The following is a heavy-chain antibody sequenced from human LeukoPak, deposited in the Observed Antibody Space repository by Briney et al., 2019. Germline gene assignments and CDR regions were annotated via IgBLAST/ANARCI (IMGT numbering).Heavy chain of an antibody. CDR1: GGSISSYY. CDR3: ARQPVRVGYSYGYDEAYYYYGMDV. Sequence: PSETLSLTCTVSGGSISSYYWSWIRQPAGKGLEWIGRIYTSGSTNYNPSLKSRVTMSVDTSKNQFSLKLSSVTAADTAVYYCARQPVRVGYSYGYDEAYYYYGMDVWGQGTTVTVSS. CDR2: IYTSGST. D-gene: IGHD5-18*01. V-gene: IGHV4-4*07. J-gene: IGHJ6*02.